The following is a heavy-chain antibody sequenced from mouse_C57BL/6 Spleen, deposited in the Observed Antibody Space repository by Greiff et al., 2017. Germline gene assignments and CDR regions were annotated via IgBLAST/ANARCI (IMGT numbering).Heavy chain of an antibody. CDR1: GYAFSSYW. D-gene: IGHD1-2*01. CDR2: IYPGDGDT. J-gene: IGHJ1*03. Sequence: VQLQQSGAELVKPGASVKISCKASGYAFSSYWMNWVKQRPGKGLEWIGQIYPGDGDTNYNGKFKGKATLTADKSSSTAYMQLSSLTSEDSAVYFCARSGHYYGFPIGWGTGTTVTVSS. CDR3: ARSGHYYGFPIG. V-gene: IGHV1-80*01.